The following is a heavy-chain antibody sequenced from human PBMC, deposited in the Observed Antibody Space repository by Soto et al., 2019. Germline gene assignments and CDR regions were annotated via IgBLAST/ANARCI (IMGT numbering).Heavy chain of an antibody. D-gene: IGHD4-17*01. V-gene: IGHV3-23*01. J-gene: IGHJ4*02. CDR2: ISGSGGST. CDR1: GFTFSSYA. CDR3: AKDQGGDDYGDYGTGDYFDY. Sequence: EVQLLESGGGLVQPGGSLRLSCAASGFTFSSYAMSWVRQAPGKGLEWVSAISGSGGSTYYADSVKGRFTISRDNSKNTLYLQMNRLRAEDTAVYYCAKDQGGDDYGDYGTGDYFDYWGQGTLVTVSS.